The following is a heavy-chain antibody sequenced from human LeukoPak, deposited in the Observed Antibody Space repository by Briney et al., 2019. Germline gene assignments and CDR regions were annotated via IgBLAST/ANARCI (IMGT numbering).Heavy chain of an antibody. Sequence: GGALRLPCSASGFTFSNYAMSWVRQGPGKGVEWVSAIIGGGGSTYYADSVKGRFTISRDNTKNTLYLQMNSVGAEDTAVYCCAFSPGWVACKLLYWGQGTPVTVSS. CDR1: GFTFSNYA. CDR2: IIGGGGST. V-gene: IGHV3-23*01. CDR3: AFSPGWVACKLLY. D-gene: IGHD1-26*01. J-gene: IGHJ4*02.